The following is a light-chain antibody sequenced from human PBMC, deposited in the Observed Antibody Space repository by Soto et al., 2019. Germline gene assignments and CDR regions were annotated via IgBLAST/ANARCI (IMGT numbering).Light chain of an antibody. CDR1: QDINIY. CDR3: LQYHTYPWT. Sequence: DIQMTQSPSAMSAFVGDRVTITCRATQDINIYLAWFQQKPGTAPKRLVFAASTLQRGVPSRFSGSGAGTEFTLTISNLQPEDFATYYCLQYHTYPWTFGQGTKVDFK. J-gene: IGKJ1*01. CDR2: AAS. V-gene: IGKV1-17*03.